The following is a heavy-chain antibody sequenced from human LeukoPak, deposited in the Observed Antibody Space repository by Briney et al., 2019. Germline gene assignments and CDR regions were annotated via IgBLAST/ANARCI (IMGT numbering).Heavy chain of an antibody. CDR1: GFTVSSNY. CDR2: IYSGGST. J-gene: IGHJ4*02. CDR3: AKRYYYDSSGYSLGY. D-gene: IGHD3-22*01. V-gene: IGHV3-53*01. Sequence: GGSLRLSCAASGFTVSSNYMSWVRQAPGKGLEWVSVIYSGGSTYYADSVKGRFTISRDNSKNTLYLQMNSLRAEDTAVYYCAKRYYYDSSGYSLGYWGQGTLVTVSS.